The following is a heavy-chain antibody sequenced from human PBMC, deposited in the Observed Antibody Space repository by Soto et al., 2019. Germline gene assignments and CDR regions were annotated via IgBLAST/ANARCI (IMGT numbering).Heavy chain of an antibody. J-gene: IGHJ4*02. CDR1: GGSTSSDNY. CDR3: AREGGESSDGLYYFDS. V-gene: IGHV4-30-4*01. D-gene: IGHD3-16*01. Sequence: SETLSLTCTVSGGSTSSDNYWSWIRQPPGKGLEWIGHIYYSGNTDYSPSLKSRLAISIDTSKNQFSPKLSSVTAADTAVYFCAREGGESSDGLYYFDSWGQGSLVTVS. CDR2: IYYSGNT.